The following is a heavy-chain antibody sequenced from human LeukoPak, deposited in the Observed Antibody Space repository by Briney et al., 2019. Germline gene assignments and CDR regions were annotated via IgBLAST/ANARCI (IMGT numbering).Heavy chain of an antibody. CDR3: ARDPRQSHLVYTTGDY. J-gene: IGHJ4*02. CDR1: GFTFSCYW. Sequence: PGGSLRLSCAVSGFTFSCYWMSWVRQAPGKGLEWVANMKPDGSEKYYVDSVKGRFTISRDSSKNSLYLQMNSLRVEDTAVYYCARDPRQSHLVYTTGDYWGQGTLVTVSS. D-gene: IGHD2-2*02. V-gene: IGHV3-7*01. CDR2: MKPDGSEK.